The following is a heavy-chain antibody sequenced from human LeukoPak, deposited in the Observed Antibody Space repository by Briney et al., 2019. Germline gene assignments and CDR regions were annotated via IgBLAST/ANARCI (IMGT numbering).Heavy chain of an antibody. CDR3: ATVIGDGFSEY. D-gene: IGHD1-26*01. CDR2: IYYSGST. J-gene: IGHJ4*02. V-gene: IGHV4-39*07. Sequence: SETLSLTCTVSGGSISSSSYYWGWIRQPPGKGLEWIGSIYYSGSTYYNPSLKSRVTISVDTSKNQFSLKLSSVTPADTAMYFCATVIGDGFSEYWGQGTLVTVSS. CDR1: GGSISSSSYY.